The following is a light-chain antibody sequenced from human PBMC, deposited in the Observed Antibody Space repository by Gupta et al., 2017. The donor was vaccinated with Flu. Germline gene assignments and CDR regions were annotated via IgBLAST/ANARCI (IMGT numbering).Light chain of an antibody. Sequence: QTVVTQEPSFSVSPGGTVTLTFGLSSGSVSTSYYPSWYQQTPGQPPRTLIYSTNTRSSGIPDRFSGSILGNKAALTITGAQADDESDYYCVLYMGSGIWVFGGGTKLTVL. CDR1: SGSVSTSYY. V-gene: IGLV8-61*01. CDR2: STN. CDR3: VLYMGSGIWV. J-gene: IGLJ3*02.